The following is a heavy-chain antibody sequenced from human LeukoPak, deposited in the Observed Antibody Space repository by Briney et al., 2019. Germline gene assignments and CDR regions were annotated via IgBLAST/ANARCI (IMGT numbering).Heavy chain of an antibody. V-gene: IGHV4-59*01. D-gene: IGHD3-22*01. CDR2: IYYSGSN. CDR1: GGSISSYY. Sequence: SETLSLTCTVSGGSISSYYWSWIRQPPGKGLEWIGYIYYSGSNNYNPSLKSRVTISVETSKNQFSLKLSSVTAADTAVYYCARAGSGYHRDFDYWGQGTLVTVSS. J-gene: IGHJ4*02. CDR3: ARAGSGYHRDFDY.